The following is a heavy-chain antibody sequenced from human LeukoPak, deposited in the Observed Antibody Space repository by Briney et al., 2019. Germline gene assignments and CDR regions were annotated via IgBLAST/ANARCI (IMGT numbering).Heavy chain of an antibody. CDR1: GFTVSNNY. J-gene: IGHJ4*02. V-gene: IGHV3-66*01. CDR2: IYSAGTT. CDR3: ARNIPVTRWGY. D-gene: IGHD2-21*01. Sequence: GGSLRLSCAASGFTVSNNYMTWVRQAPGKGLEWVSLIYSAGTTYYADSVKGRFAISRDNSKNTVYLQMNSLRAEDTAVYYCARNIPVTRWGYWGQGTLVTVSS.